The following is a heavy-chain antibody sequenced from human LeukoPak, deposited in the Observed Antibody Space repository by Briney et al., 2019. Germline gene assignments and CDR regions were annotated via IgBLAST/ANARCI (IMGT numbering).Heavy chain of an antibody. CDR3: ARYSSTWPYWYFDL. D-gene: IGHD6-13*01. CDR2: ISHSGST. CDR1: GGSISSGGYS. Sequence: SETLSLTCTVSGGSISSGGYSWSWIRQPPGTGLEWIGYISHSGSTYYNPSLKSRVTISVDRSKNQFSLELTSVTAADTAVYYCARYSSTWPYWYFDLWGRGTLVTVSS. J-gene: IGHJ2*01. V-gene: IGHV4-30-2*01.